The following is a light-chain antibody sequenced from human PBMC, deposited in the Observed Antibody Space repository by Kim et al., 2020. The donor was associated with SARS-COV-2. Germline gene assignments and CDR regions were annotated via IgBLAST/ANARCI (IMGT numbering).Light chain of an antibody. Sequence: AIQLTQSPPSLSASVGDRVTITCRASQGISSALAWYQQKPGKAPKLLIYDASSLESGVPSRFSGSGSGTDFTLTISSLQPEDFATYYCQQFRNYLFTFGPGTKVDIK. CDR2: DAS. CDR1: QGISSA. J-gene: IGKJ3*01. V-gene: IGKV1D-13*01. CDR3: QQFRNYLFT.